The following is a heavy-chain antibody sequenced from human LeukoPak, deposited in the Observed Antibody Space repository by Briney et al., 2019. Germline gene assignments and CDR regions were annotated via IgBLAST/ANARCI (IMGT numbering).Heavy chain of an antibody. V-gene: IGHV1-18*01. CDR1: GYTFTIYG. D-gene: IGHD4-11*01. J-gene: IGHJ4*02. CDR3: ARVPVSGPGARFDY. Sequence: GASVTVSCTASGYTFTIYGISWVRQAPGQGLEWMGWISAYNVNTNDAQKLQGRVTMTTDTSTTTAYMELRSLRSDDTAVYYCARVPVSGPGARFDYWGQGTLVTVSS. CDR2: ISAYNVNT.